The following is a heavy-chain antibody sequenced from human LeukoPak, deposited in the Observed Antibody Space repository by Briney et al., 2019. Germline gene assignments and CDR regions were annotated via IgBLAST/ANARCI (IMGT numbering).Heavy chain of an antibody. CDR2: IHTSGNT. J-gene: IGHJ5*02. CDR3: AMEVAEWFDP. Sequence: SETLSLTCTVSGDSTSRYYWSWIREPAGKGLEWIGRIHTSGNTDYNPSLKSRVSMSVDTYRTQFSLKLKSVTAADTAVYYCAMEVAEWFDPWGQGALVIVSS. D-gene: IGHD2-8*01. CDR1: GDSTSRYY. V-gene: IGHV4-4*07.